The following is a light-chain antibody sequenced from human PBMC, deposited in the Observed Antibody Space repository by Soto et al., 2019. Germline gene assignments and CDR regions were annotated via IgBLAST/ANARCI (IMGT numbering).Light chain of an antibody. V-gene: IGKV3-11*01. CDR2: DAS. J-gene: IGKJ4*02. CDR3: QHRTNWPRT. CDR1: QSISSH. Sequence: EIVLTQSPATLSLSPGEGATLSCRASQSISSHLAWYQQKPAQAPRLLMYDASNRATGIPDRFSGSGSGTDFTLTISSLDPEDFAVYYCQHRTNWPRTFGGGTKVEIK.